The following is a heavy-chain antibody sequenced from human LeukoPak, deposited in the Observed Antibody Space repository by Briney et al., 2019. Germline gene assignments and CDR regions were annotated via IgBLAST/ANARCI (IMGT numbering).Heavy chain of an antibody. J-gene: IGHJ6*02. CDR2: ISWNSGSI. CDR3: AKAGGYSSGWRALYYYYGMDV. CDR1: GFTFDDYA. V-gene: IGHV3-9*01. Sequence: GGSLRLSCAASGFTFDDYAMHWVRQAPGKGLEWVSGISWNSGSIGYADSVKGRFTISRDNAKNSLYLQMNSLRAEDTALYYCAKAGGYSSGWRALYYYYGMDVWGQGTTVTVSS. D-gene: IGHD6-19*01.